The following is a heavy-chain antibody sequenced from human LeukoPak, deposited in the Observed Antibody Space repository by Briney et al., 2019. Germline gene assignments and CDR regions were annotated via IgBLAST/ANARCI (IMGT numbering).Heavy chain of an antibody. CDR3: AREPVGIYHGSGSSAFDI. Sequence: ASVKVSCKASGYTFTGYYMHWVRQAPGQGLDWMGWINPNSGGTNYAQKFQGRVIMTRDTSISTAYMELSRLRSDDTAVYYCAREPVGIYHGSGSSAFDIWGQGTMVTVSS. D-gene: IGHD3-10*01. V-gene: IGHV1-2*02. J-gene: IGHJ3*02. CDR2: INPNSGGT. CDR1: GYTFTGYY.